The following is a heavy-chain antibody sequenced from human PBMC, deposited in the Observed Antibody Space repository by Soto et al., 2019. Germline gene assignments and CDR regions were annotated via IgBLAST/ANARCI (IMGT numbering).Heavy chain of an antibody. Sequence: QVTLKESGPVLVKPTETLTLTCTVSGFSLSNARMGVSWIRQPPGKALEWLAHIFSNDEKSYSTSLKSRLTIYKDTSKSQVVLTMTNMDPVDTATYYCARSPSYGSGSYSRGFFDYWGQGTLVTVSS. CDR1: GFSLSNARMG. CDR2: IFSNDEK. V-gene: IGHV2-26*01. CDR3: ARSPSYGSGSYSRGFFDY. D-gene: IGHD3-10*01. J-gene: IGHJ4*02.